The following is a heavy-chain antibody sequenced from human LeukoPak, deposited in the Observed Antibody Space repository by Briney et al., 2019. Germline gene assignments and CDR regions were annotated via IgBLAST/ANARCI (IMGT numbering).Heavy chain of an antibody. D-gene: IGHD3-10*01. CDR2: IAYDGSNK. J-gene: IGHJ3*01. CDR1: GFTLSSYW. Sequence: GGSLRLSCAASGFTLSSYWMHWVRQAPGKGLEWVTLIAYDGSNKFYADSVMGRFTISRDNSKNTLDLQMNSPRTEDTAVYYCARDRGSYDGFDLWGQGTMVTVSS. V-gene: IGHV3-30-3*01. CDR3: ARDRGSYDGFDL.